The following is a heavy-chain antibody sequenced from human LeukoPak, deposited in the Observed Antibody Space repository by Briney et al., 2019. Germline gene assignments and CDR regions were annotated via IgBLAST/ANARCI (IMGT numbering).Heavy chain of an antibody. V-gene: IGHV4-39*07. D-gene: IGHD5-18*01. J-gene: IGHJ4*02. CDR3: ARDRTGRNTAQDDY. CDR1: GGSLSSSSYY. CDR2: IYYTGGT. Sequence: SETLSLTCTVSGGSLSSSSYYWGWIRQPPGRGLEWIGSIYYTGGTLYNPSLKSRVSMSVDTSTNQFSLKLTSVTAADTAVYYCARDRTGRNTAQDDYWGQGTLVTVSS.